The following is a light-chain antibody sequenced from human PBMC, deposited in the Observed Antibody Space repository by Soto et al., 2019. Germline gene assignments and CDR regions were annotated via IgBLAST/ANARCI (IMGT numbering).Light chain of an antibody. CDR1: QSVSSSY. Sequence: EIVLTQSPGTLSLSPGERATLSCRASQSVSSSYLAWYQQKPGQAPRLLIYGESSRATGIPDRFSGSGSGTDFTLTISILEPEDFAVYYCQQYGSSPRTCGQGTKVEI. V-gene: IGKV3-20*01. CDR3: QQYGSSPRT. CDR2: GES. J-gene: IGKJ1*01.